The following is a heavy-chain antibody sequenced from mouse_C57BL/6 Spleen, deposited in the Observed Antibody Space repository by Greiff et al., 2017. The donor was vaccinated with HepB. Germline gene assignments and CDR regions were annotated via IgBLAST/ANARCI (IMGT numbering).Heavy chain of an antibody. D-gene: IGHD1-1*01. J-gene: IGHJ3*01. V-gene: IGHV1-82*01. Sequence: VQLQQSGPELVKPGASVKISCKASGYAFSSSWMNWVKQRPGKGLEWIGRIYPGDGDTNYNGKFKGKATLTADKSSSTAYMQLSSLTSEDSAVYSCATVYYGSSYEFAYWGQGTLGTVSA. CDR3: ATVYYGSSYEFAY. CDR1: GYAFSSSW. CDR2: IYPGDGDT.